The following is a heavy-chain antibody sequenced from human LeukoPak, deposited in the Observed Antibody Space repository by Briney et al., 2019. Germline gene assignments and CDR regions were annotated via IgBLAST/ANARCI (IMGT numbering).Heavy chain of an antibody. CDR3: AKDKRGSSGWYDH. Sequence: PGGSLRLSCAASGFSFSNFGMHRVRQAPGKALDWVAVIPYEGRNKNCADSLKGRLTISRDNSKNTVYLEMNSLRDEDTAVYYCAKDKRGSSGWYDHWGQGTLVIVSS. D-gene: IGHD6-25*01. CDR2: IPYEGRNK. V-gene: IGHV3-30*18. J-gene: IGHJ5*02. CDR1: GFSFSNFG.